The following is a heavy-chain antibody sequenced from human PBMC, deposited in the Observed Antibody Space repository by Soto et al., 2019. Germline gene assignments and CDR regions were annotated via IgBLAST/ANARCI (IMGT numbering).Heavy chain of an antibody. CDR2: IYYSGST. V-gene: IGHV4-59*12. CDR3: ARDGGGLEDYGDYDR. D-gene: IGHD4-17*01. CDR1: GGSINSYY. J-gene: IGHJ4*02. Sequence: SEILSLTCSVSGGSINSYYWSWIRQPPGKGLEWIGYIYYSGSTYYNPSLKSRVTISVDTSKNQFSLKLSSVTAADTAVYYCARDGGGLEDYGDYDRWGQGTLVTVSS.